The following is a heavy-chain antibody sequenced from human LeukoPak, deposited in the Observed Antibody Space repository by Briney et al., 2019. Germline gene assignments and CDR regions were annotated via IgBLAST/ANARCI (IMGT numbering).Heavy chain of an antibody. CDR2: IYYSGST. CDR3: ARLDSRGYVDY. J-gene: IGHJ4*02. Sequence: PSETLSLTCNVSGGSISGRTYYWGWIRQPPGKGLEWIGSIYYSGSTYYNPSLKSRVTISADTSKNQFSLKLNSVAAADTAVYYCARLDSRGYVDYWGQGTLVTVSS. D-gene: IGHD3-22*01. V-gene: IGHV4-39*01. CDR1: GGSISGRTYY.